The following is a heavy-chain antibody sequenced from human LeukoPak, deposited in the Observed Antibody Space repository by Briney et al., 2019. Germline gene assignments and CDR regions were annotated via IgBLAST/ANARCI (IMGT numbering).Heavy chain of an antibody. CDR2: INQDGSAK. Sequence: GGSLRLSCADSGFLFSNSWMAWVRQAPGRGLEWLANINQDGSAKTCVDSVKGRFTISRDSAKNSLYLQMNSLRAEDTAMYYCSRHDSSIVGGNDAFDIWGQGTMVTVSS. D-gene: IGHD1-26*01. J-gene: IGHJ3*02. V-gene: IGHV3-7*05. CDR1: GFLFSNSW. CDR3: SRHDSSIVGGNDAFDI.